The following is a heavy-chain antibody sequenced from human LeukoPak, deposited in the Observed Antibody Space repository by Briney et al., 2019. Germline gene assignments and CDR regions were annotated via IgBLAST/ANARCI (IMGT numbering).Heavy chain of an antibody. CDR2: INPSSGST. D-gene: IGHD3-22*01. CDR3: ASLSGFYYEGDY. J-gene: IGHJ4*02. V-gene: IGHV1-46*01. CDR1: GYSFTSYW. Sequence: GESLKISCKGSGYSFTSYWIGWVRQAPGQGLEWMGIINPSSGSTNYAQKFQGRVTMTRDTSTSTVYMEMSSLRSEDTAMYYCASLSGFYYEGDYWGQGTLVTVSS.